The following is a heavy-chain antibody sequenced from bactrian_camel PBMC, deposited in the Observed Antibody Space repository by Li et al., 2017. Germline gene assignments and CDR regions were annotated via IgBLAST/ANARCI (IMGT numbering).Heavy chain of an antibody. V-gene: IGHV3S40*01. J-gene: IGHJ4*01. CDR2: ISASGGTT. D-gene: IGHD6*01. Sequence: VQLVESGGGLVQPGGSLRLSCAASGFTFSSYDMSWVRQAPGKGLEWVSAISASGGTTIYADSVQGRFTISRDNAKNTQYLLMNSLKPEDTAVYYCAAGVHGGSWYDYWGQGTQVTVS. CDR1: GFTFSSYD. CDR3: AAGVHGGSWYDY.